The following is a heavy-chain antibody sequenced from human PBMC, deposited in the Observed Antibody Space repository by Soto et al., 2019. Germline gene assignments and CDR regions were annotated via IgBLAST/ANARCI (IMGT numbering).Heavy chain of an antibody. CDR2: IYYNGYT. D-gene: IGHD2-21*01. J-gene: IGHJ6*02. CDR1: GGYISGYY. CDR3: TRHPPIARFENGLDV. V-gene: IGHV4-59*08. Sequence: QVQLQESGPGLVKPSETLSLTCSVSGGYISGYYWSWIRQPPGKGLEWIGYIYYNGYTIYSPSLNSRVTISVDTSRNQFSLRLTSVTAADTAMYYCTRHPPIARFENGLDVWGQGTTVTVSS.